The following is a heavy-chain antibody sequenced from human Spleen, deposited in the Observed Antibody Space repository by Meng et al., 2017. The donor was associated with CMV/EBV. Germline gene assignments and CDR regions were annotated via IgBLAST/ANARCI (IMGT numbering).Heavy chain of an antibody. J-gene: IGHJ4*02. CDR1: EFTFSTNW. V-gene: IGHV3-48*04. CDR2: ISSSGSTI. CDR3: ARSDY. Sequence: GESLKISCAVSEFTFSTNWMGWVRQAPGKGLEWVSYISSSGSTIYYADSVKGRFTISRDNAKNSLYLQMNSLRAEDTAVYYCARSDYWGQGTLVTVSS.